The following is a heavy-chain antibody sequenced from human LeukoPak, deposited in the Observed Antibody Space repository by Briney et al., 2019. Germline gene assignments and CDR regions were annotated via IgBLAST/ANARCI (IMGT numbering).Heavy chain of an antibody. CDR1: GFAFSRNY. J-gene: IGHJ4*02. Sequence: GGSLRLSCVASGFAFSRNYMSWVRQAPGKGLECVSLIYSGGAIRYADSVKGRFTISRDSSKNTLFLQMNDLTVEDTARYYCARRPGNWGQGILVTVSS. D-gene: IGHD1-14*01. CDR3: ARRPGN. V-gene: IGHV3-53*01. CDR2: IYSGGAI.